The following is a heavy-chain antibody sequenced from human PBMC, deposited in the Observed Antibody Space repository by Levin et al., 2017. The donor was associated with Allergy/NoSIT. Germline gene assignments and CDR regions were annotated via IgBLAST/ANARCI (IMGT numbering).Heavy chain of an antibody. CDR3: ARDLEREPAAMVCIFDY. V-gene: IGHV3-21*01. Sequence: LSLTCAASGFTFRSSAMHWVRQAPRKGLEWVSSISTSSSYIYYADAVKGRFTISRDDAKNSLYLQMNSLRAEDTAVYYCARDLEREPAAMVCIFDYWVQGTLVTVSS. J-gene: IGHJ4*02. CDR1: GFTFRSSA. D-gene: IGHD2-2*01. CDR2: ISTSSSYI.